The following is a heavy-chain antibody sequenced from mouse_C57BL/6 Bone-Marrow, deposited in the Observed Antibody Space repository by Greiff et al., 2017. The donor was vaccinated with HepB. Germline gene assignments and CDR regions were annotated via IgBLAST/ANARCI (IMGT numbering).Heavy chain of an antibody. D-gene: IGHD1-1*01. CDR2: ISSGGSYT. CDR1: GFTFSSYG. V-gene: IGHV5-6*02. Sequence: DVKLVESGGDLVKPGGSLKLSCAASGFTFSSYGMSWVRQTPDKRLEWVATISSGGSYTYYPDSVKGRFTISRDNAKNTLYLQMSSLKSEDTAMYYCARLTTVVATPDYWGQGTTLTVSS. CDR3: ARLTTVVATPDY. J-gene: IGHJ2*01.